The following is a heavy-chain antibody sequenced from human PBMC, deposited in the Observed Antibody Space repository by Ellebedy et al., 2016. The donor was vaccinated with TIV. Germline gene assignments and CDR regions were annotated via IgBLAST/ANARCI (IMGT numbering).Heavy chain of an antibody. CDR3: AREDYYDSYGYFVY. V-gene: IGHV3-23*01. J-gene: IGHJ4*02. Sequence: GGSLRLSXVVPGFTFNSYAMGWVRQAPGKGLEWVSSIGASGGDTHYADSVKGRFSISRDNSKNTLSLQMNILRADDTAVYYCAREDYYDSYGYFVYWGQGTLVTVSS. CDR1: GFTFNSYA. D-gene: IGHD3-22*01. CDR2: IGASGGDT.